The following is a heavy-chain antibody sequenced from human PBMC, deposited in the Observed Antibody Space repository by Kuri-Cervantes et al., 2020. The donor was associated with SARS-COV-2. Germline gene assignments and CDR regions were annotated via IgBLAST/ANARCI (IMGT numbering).Heavy chain of an antibody. J-gene: IGHJ4*02. CDR1: GGSISSGGYY. V-gene: IGHV4-30-2*01. CDR3: ARGIRGYSGYSDY. CDR2: IYHSGST. Sequence: SETLSLTCTVSGGSISSGGYYWSWIRQPPGKGLEWIGYIYHSGSTYYNPSLKSRVTISVDTSKNQFSLKLSSVTAADTAVYYCARGIRGYSGYSDYWGQGTLVTVSS. D-gene: IGHD5-12*01.